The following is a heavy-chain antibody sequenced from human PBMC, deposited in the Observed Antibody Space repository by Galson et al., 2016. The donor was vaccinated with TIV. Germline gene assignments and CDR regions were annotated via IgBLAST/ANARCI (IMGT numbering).Heavy chain of an antibody. CDR1: GYNFTDYY. CDR2: VDPEDGQT. CDR3: TTVRLGGSGGMDV. Sequence: VKVSCKVSGYNFTDYYLHWMQQAPGKGFEWMGHVDPEDGQTKYAPKFQGRVTMTADTSTDTAYMELTSLRSEDTAIYYCTTVRLGGSGGMDVWGQGTTVLVSS. J-gene: IGHJ6*02. V-gene: IGHV1-69-2*01. D-gene: IGHD2-8*02.